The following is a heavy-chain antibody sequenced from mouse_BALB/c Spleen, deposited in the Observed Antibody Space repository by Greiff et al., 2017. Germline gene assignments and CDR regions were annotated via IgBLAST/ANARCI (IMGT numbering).Heavy chain of an antibody. D-gene: IGHD2-4*01. CDR3: TPGIYYDYDGYAMDY. Sequence: EVKLEESGGGLVQPGGSMKLSCVASGFTFSNYWMNWVRQSPEKGLEWVAEIRLKSNNYATHYAESVKGRFTISRDDSKSSVYLQMNNLRAEDTGIYYCTPGIYYDYDGYAMDYWGQGTSVTVSS. J-gene: IGHJ4*01. CDR2: IRLKSNNYAT. V-gene: IGHV6-6*02. CDR1: GFTFSNYW.